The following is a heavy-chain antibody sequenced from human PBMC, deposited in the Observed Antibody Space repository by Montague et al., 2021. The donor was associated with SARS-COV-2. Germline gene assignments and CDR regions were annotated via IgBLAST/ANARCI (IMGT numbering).Heavy chain of an antibody. CDR1: GGSISITDHY. J-gene: IGHJ6*02. CDR2: IYYTGTT. V-gene: IGHV4-39*07. Sequence: SETLSLTCSVSGGSISITDHYWGWIRQPPGKGLEFIGTIYYTGTTYYNPSLKSRVTISRDTSKNQFSLKLTSVTAADTAVYYCARGRPNGLDGWGGIDFWGQGTTVTVSS. D-gene: IGHD3/OR15-3a*01. CDR3: ARGRPNGLDGWGGIDF.